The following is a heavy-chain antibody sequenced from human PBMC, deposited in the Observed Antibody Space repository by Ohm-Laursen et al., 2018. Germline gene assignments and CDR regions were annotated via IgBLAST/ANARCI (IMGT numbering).Heavy chain of an antibody. J-gene: IGHJ6*02. D-gene: IGHD6-19*01. CDR1: GFTFSSYA. V-gene: IGHV3-74*01. CDR2: INSDGSST. CDR3: AKDIAVAGTYYYGMDV. Sequence: SLRLSCAASGFTFSSYAVSWVRQAPGKGLVWVSRINSDGSSTSYADSVKGRFTISRDNAKNSLYLQMNSLRAEDTALYYCAKDIAVAGTYYYGMDVWGQGTTVTVSS.